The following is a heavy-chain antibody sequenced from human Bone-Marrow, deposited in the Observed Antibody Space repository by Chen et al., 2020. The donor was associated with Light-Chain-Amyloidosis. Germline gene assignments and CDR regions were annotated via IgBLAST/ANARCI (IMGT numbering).Heavy chain of an antibody. J-gene: IGHJ4*02. CDR3: AKARLYSGSYWGIVDY. V-gene: IGHV3-48*01. Sequence: HLVESGGGLVQPGGSLRLSCAGSGFSFSDYSMNWVRQAPGKGLEWLSYINRSGRSIHYADSVKGRITISRDNSKNTLYLQMNSLRIEDTAVYYCAKARLYSGSYWGIVDYWGQGTLVTVSS. CDR2: INRSGRSI. CDR1: GFSFSDYS. D-gene: IGHD1-26*01.